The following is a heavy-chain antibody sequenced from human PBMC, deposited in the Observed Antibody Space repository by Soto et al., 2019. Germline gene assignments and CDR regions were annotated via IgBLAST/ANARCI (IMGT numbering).Heavy chain of an antibody. CDR2: ISGSGGST. J-gene: IGHJ4*02. V-gene: IGHV3-23*01. CDR3: AKDPESSSAAGYFDY. CDR1: GFTFSDYY. D-gene: IGHD6-6*01. Sequence: GGSLRLSCAASGFTFSDYYMSWVRQAPGKGLEWVSAISGSGGSTYYADSVKGRFTISRDNSKNTLYLQMNSLRAEDTAVYYCAKDPESSSAAGYFDYWGQGTLVTVSS.